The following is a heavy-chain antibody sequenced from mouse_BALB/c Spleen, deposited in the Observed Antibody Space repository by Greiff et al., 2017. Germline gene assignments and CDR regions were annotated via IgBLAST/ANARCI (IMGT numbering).Heavy chain of an antibody. D-gene: IGHD2-2*01. Sequence: EVKLMESGAELVKPGASVKLSCTASGFNIKDTYMHWVKQRPEQGLEWIGRIDPANGNTKYDPKFQGKATITADTSSNTAYLQLSSLTSEDTAVYYCARDYGLYYFDYWGQGTTLTVSS. J-gene: IGHJ2*01. CDR1: GFNIKDTY. CDR3: ARDYGLYYFDY. CDR2: IDPANGNT. V-gene: IGHV14-3*02.